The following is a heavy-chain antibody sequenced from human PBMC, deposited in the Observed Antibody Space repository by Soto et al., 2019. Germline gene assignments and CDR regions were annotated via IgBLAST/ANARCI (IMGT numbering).Heavy chain of an antibody. CDR1: GFTFSSYA. CDR3: AKGGTSRWTYYYYYMDV. D-gene: IGHD2-2*01. CDR2: ISGSGGST. V-gene: IGHV3-23*01. Sequence: EVQLLESGGGLVQPGGALRLSCAAAGFTFSSYAMSWVRQAPGKGLEWVSAISGSGGSTYYADSVKGRFTISRDNSKNTLYLQMNSLRAEDTAVYYCAKGGTSRWTYYYYYMDVWGKGTTVTVSS. J-gene: IGHJ6*03.